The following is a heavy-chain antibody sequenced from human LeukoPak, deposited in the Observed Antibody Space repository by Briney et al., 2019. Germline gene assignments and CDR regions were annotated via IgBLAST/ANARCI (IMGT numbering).Heavy chain of an antibody. CDR3: GRTPGMVIDSFDV. CDR2: IYYSGTT. J-gene: IGHJ3*01. V-gene: IGHV4-39*01. D-gene: IGHD3-3*01. CDR1: GGSISSYY. Sequence: SETLSLTCTVSGGSISSYYWSWIRQPPGKGLEWIGTIYYSGTTYYNPSLKSRVTISVDTSKNQFSLKLSSVTAADTAVYYCGRTPGMVIDSFDVWGQGTMVTVFS.